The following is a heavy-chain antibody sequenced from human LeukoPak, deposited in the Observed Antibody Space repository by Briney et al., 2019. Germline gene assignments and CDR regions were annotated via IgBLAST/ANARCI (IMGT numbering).Heavy chain of an antibody. CDR2: IRYDGSNK. J-gene: IGHJ4*02. Sequence: GGSLRLSCAASGFTFSSYGMHWVRQAPGKGLEWVAFIRYDGSNKYYADSVKGRFTISRDNSKNTLCLQMNSLRAEDTAVYYCAKGPFWSGYYRVDYWGQGTLVTVSS. CDR1: GFTFSSYG. CDR3: AKGPFWSGYYRVDY. V-gene: IGHV3-30*02. D-gene: IGHD3-3*01.